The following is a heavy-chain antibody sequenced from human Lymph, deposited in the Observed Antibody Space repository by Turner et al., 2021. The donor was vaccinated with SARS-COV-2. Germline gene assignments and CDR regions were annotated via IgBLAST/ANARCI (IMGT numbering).Heavy chain of an antibody. CDR3: AGGFDY. D-gene: IGHD3-16*01. Sequence: QVQLLDSGPGPVQPSETLSLTCTVSGGSISSYYWSWIGQPPGKGLEWIGYIYYSGSTNYSRSLKSRVTISVDTSKNQFSLRLSSVAAADTAVYYCAGGFDYWGQGTLVTVSS. CDR2: IYYSGST. CDR1: GGSISSYY. J-gene: IGHJ4*02. V-gene: IGHV4-59*08.